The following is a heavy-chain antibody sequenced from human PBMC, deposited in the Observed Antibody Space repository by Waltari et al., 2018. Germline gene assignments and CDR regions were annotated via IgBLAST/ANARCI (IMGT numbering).Heavy chain of an antibody. D-gene: IGHD3-3*01. CDR3: ARQDDFWSGPNWFDP. V-gene: IGHV4-39*01. Sequence: LQLQESGPGLVKPSETLSLTCTVSGGPISSSSYYWGWLRQPPGKGLEWIGGIYYSGSTYYNPSLKSRVTISVDTSKNQFSLKLSSVTAADTAVYYCARQDDFWSGPNWFDPWGQGTLVTVSS. CDR1: GGPISSSSYY. J-gene: IGHJ5*02. CDR2: IYYSGST.